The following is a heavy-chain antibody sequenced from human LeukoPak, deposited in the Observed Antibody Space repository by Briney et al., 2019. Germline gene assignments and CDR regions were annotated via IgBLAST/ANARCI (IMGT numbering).Heavy chain of an antibody. CDR1: ALPSSSIA. Sequence: GGSLRLSCRVSALPSSSIAMCWVRQAPGKGLEWVSGISRTGGDTYYADSVKGRFTISRDTSKNTWFLQINSLRAQDTAVSYCAKDVRPNDYWGQGTLVTVSS. CDR3: AKDVRPNDY. V-gene: IGHV3-23*01. CDR2: ISRTGGDT. J-gene: IGHJ4*02.